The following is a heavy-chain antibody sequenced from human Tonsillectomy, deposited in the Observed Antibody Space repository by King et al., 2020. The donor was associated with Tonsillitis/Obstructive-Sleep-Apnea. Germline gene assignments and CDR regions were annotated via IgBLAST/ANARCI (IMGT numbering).Heavy chain of an antibody. CDR3: ARLSIDDFWSGYYTGSDGFDV. Sequence: QLVQSGAEVKKPGESLRISCKGSRYSFTSYWITWVRQMPGKGLEWMGRIDLSDSYTNYSPSFQGHVTISADKSISTAYLQWSSLKASDTAMYYCARLSIDDFWSGYYTGSDGFDVWGQGTMVTVSS. V-gene: IGHV5-10-1*01. D-gene: IGHD3-3*01. J-gene: IGHJ3*01. CDR1: RYSFTSYW. CDR2: IDLSDSYT.